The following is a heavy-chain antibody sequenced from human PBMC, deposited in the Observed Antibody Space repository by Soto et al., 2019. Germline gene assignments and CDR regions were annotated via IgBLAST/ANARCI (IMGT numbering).Heavy chain of an antibody. J-gene: IGHJ4*02. D-gene: IGHD3-16*02. CDR3: ATSAPTGPPRLGELSLDY. CDR2: IYYSGGT. V-gene: IGHV4-31*03. CDR1: GGSISSGGYY. Sequence: QVQLQESGPGLVKPSQTLSLTCTVSGGSISSGGYYWSWIRQHPGKGLEWIGYIYYSGGTYYNPSLKGRVTMSVDTSKNQFSLKLRSVTAADTAVYYCATSAPTGPPRLGELSLDYWGQGTLVTVSS.